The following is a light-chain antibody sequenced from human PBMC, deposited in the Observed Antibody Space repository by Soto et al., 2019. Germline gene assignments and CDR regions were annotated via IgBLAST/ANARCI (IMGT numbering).Light chain of an antibody. CDR2: DAT. CDR1: QSVSSD. Sequence: EIVLTQSPATLSLSPGARATLSCSASQSVSSDLAWYQQRPGQAPTLLIHDATYRATGIPARFSGSGSGTDLTLNISRLEPEDSAVYYCQQRSSWPLTFGGGTKVEIK. CDR3: QQRSSWPLT. J-gene: IGKJ4*01. V-gene: IGKV3-11*01.